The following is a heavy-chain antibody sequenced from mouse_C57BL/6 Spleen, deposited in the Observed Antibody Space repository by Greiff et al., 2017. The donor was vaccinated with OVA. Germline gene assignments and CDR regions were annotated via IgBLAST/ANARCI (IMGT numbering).Heavy chain of an antibody. CDR3: ARYGASYNYGDY. CDR2: IYPGSGST. J-gene: IGHJ2*01. D-gene: IGHD1-1*02. Sequence: QVQLQQPGAELVKPGASVKMSCKASGYTFTSYWITWVKQRPGQGLEWIGDIYPGSGSTNYNEKFKSKATLTVDTSSSTAYMQLSSLTSEDSAVYYCARYGASYNYGDYWGQGTTLTVSS. V-gene: IGHV1-55*01. CDR1: GYTFTSYW.